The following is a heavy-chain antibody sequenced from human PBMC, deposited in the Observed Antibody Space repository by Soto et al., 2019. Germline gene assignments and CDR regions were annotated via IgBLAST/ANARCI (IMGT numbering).Heavy chain of an antibody. Sequence: SLKISCQVSGYTFTIYWIGWVRQMPGKGLEWMGIIYPSDSDTRYSPSFQGQVTISADQSINAAYLQWDSLKASDTAIYYCARPANTVADHFDLWGQGTPVTVSS. V-gene: IGHV5-51*01. CDR2: IYPSDSDT. J-gene: IGHJ4*02. D-gene: IGHD4-17*01. CDR3: ARPANTVADHFDL. CDR1: GYTFTIYW.